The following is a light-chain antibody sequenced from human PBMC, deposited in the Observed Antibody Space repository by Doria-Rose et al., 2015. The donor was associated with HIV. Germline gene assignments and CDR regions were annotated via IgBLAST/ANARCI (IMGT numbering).Light chain of an antibody. CDR2: WAS. J-gene: IGKJ3*01. CDR3: QQYYDTPS. V-gene: IGKV4-1*01. CDR1: QSLLYTSKHY. Sequence: DIRVTQSPESLGMSLGERATINCKSNQSLLYTSKHYLAWYQQKPGQPPKLLIYWASTRQSGVPARFSGSGSGTDFTLTISSLEAEDVAVYYCQQYYDTPSFGPGTTVDIK.